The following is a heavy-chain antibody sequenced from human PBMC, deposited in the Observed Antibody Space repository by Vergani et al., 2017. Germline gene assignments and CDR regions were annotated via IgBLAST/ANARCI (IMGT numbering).Heavy chain of an antibody. J-gene: IGHJ5*02. D-gene: IGHD6-19*01. CDR2: LYNPGKT. Sequence: QLQLKESGPGLVKPSETFSLTCDVSGGSVTSTSYHWAWIRLPPGKGLEWIGSLYNPGKTYYNSSLESRLSLSVDTSTNQFLMRRNSVTAADTAVYYCARGLTDYDSGWYSPGWFDHWGQGSTAIVSS. CDR3: ARGLTDYDSGWYSPGWFDH. V-gene: IGHV4-39*01. CDR1: GGSVTSTSYH.